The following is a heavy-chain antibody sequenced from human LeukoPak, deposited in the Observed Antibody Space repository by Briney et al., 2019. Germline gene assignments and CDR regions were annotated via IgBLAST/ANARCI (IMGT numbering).Heavy chain of an antibody. Sequence: PSETLSLTCAVSGYSISSGYYWGWIRQPPGKGLEWIGSIYHSGSTYYNPSLKSRVTISVDTSKNQFSLKLSSVTAADTAVYYCARQNPIVGTDYWGQGTLVTVSS. CDR3: ARQNPIVGTDY. CDR2: IYHSGST. J-gene: IGHJ4*02. D-gene: IGHD1-26*01. V-gene: IGHV4-38-2*01. CDR1: GYSISSGYY.